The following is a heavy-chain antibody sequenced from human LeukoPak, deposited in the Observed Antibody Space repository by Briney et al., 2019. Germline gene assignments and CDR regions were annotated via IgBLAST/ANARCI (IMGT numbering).Heavy chain of an antibody. V-gene: IGHV4-59*12. D-gene: IGHD5/OR15-5a*01. CDR2: IYYTGST. CDR1: GGSITSYY. Sequence: SETLSLTCTVSGGSITSYYWSWVRQPPGKGLEWIGYIYYTGSTNYNPSLKSRVTMSVDTSKNQFSLKLSSVTAADTAVYYCARDSVSTYYFDYWGQGTLVTVSS. CDR3: ARDSVSTYYFDY. J-gene: IGHJ4*02.